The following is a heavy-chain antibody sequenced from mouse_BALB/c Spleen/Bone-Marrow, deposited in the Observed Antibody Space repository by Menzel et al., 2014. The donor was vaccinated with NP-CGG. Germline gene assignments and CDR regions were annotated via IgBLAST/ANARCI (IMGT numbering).Heavy chain of an antibody. CDR3: ARGVYYDYDEGALDY. Sequence: EVHLVESGPELVKPGASVKMSCKASGYTFTSYVMHWVKQKPGQGLDWIGYINPYNDGTKYNEKFKGKATLTSDKSSSTAYMELSSLTSEDSAVYYCARGVYYDYDEGALDYWGQGTSVTVSS. V-gene: IGHV1-14*01. CDR1: GYTFTSYV. J-gene: IGHJ4*01. CDR2: INPYNDGT. D-gene: IGHD2-4*01.